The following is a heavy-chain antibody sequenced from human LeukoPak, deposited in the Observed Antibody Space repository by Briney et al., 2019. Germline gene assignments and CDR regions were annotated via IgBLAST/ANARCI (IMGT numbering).Heavy chain of an antibody. V-gene: IGHV3-30-3*01. J-gene: IGHJ4*02. CDR1: GFTFSSYA. D-gene: IGHD3-16*02. CDR2: ISYDGSNK. Sequence: GGSLRLSCAASGFTFSSYAMHWVRQAPGKGLEWVAVISYDGSNKYYADSVKGRFTISRDNSKNTPYLQMNSLRAEDTAVYYCARDQITFGGVIVHGDDYWGQGTLVTVSS. CDR3: ARDQITFGGVIVHGDDY.